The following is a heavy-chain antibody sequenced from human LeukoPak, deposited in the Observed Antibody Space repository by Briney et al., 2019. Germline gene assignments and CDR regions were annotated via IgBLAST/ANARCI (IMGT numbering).Heavy chain of an antibody. CDR1: GFTFSSYW. J-gene: IGHJ4*02. V-gene: IGHV3-74*01. Sequence: GRSLRLSCAASGFTFSSYWMHWVRQVPGKGLVCVSRITSDGSSTSYADSVRGRFTISRDNAKNTVYLQMNSLRAEDTAVYYCARDLTGSVFDFWGQGTLVTVSS. CDR3: ARDLTGSVFDF. CDR2: ITSDGSST. D-gene: IGHD4/OR15-4a*01.